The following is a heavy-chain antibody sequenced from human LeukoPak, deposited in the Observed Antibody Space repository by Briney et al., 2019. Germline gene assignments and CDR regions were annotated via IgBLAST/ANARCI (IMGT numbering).Heavy chain of an antibody. CDR3: ARGMRVRTAYYFDY. CDR1: GFTFSSYG. Sequence: GGSLRLSCAASGFTFSSYGMHWFRQAPGKGLEWVAVIWYDGSNKYYADSVKGRFTISRDNSKNTLYLQMNSLRAEDTAVYYCARGMRVRTAYYFDYWGQGTLVTVSS. J-gene: IGHJ4*02. V-gene: IGHV3-33*01. D-gene: IGHD1-1*01. CDR2: IWYDGSNK.